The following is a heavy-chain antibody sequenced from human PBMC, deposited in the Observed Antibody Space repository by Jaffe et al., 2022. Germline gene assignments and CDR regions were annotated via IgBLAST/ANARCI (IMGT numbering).Heavy chain of an antibody. CDR3: ATNWIDEGGFDY. Sequence: QVQLVESGGGVVQPGGSLRLSCAASGFTFSSYGMHWVRQAPGKGLEWVAFIRYDGSNKYYADSVKGRFTISRDNSKNTLYLQMNSLRAEDTAVYYCATNWIDEGGFDYWGQGTLVTVSS. J-gene: IGHJ4*02. V-gene: IGHV3-30*02. D-gene: IGHD1-1*01. CDR2: IRYDGSNK. CDR1: GFTFSSYG.